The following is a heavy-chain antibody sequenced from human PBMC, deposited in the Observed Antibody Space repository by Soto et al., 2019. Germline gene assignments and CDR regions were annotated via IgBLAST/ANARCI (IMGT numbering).Heavy chain of an antibody. V-gene: IGHV4-59*01. CDR1: GGSISRDY. J-gene: IGHJ6*02. CDR2: IYSSGST. Sequence: SETLSLTCTVSGGSISRDYWSWIRQPPGKGLEWIGNIYSSGSTNYNPSLKSRVTISEDMFKNQLSLKLNSVTAADTAVYYCAREPEPPRGGWVTPFYYGVDGWGQGTKVTV. D-gene: IGHD2-15*01. CDR3: AREPEPPRGGWVTPFYYGVDG.